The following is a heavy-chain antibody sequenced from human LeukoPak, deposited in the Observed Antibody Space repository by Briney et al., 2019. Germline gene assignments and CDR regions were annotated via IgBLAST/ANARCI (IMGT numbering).Heavy chain of an antibody. CDR2: IYYSGST. D-gene: IGHD4-23*01. V-gene: IGHV4-39*07. J-gene: IGHJ4*02. Sequence: PSETLSLTCTVSGGSISSSSYYWGWIRQPPGKGLEWIGSIYYSGSTYYNPSLKSRVTISVDTSKNQFSLKLSSVTAADTAVYYCARGSRQTVVTNWAYYFDYWGQGTLVTVSS. CDR1: GGSISSSSYY. CDR3: ARGSRQTVVTNWAYYFDY.